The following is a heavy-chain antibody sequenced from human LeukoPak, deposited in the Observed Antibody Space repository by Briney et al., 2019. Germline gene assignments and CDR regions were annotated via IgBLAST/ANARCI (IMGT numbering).Heavy chain of an antibody. CDR3: ARGVAGYCTNGVCYPLDY. CDR1: GFTFSSYW. Sequence: LAGGSLRLSCAASGFTFSSYWMHWVRQAPGKGLVRVSRINSDGSSTSCADSVKGRFTISRDNAKNTLYLQMNSLRAEDTAVYYCARGVAGYCTNGVCYPLDYWGQGTLVTVSS. D-gene: IGHD2-8*01. J-gene: IGHJ4*02. V-gene: IGHV3-74*01. CDR2: INSDGSST.